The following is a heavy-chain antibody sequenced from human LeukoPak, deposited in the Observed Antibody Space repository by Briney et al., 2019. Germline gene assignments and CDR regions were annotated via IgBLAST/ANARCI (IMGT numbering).Heavy chain of an antibody. V-gene: IGHV3-9*01. CDR3: AKDENRGGATPLDY. CDR2: INWNSDNI. J-gene: IGHJ4*02. Sequence: PGGSLRLSCAASRFNFDDYAMHWVRQAPGKGLEWVSGINWNSDNIGYADSVKGRFTISRDNSKNSLYLQMNSLRTEDAAFYYCAKDENRGGATPLDYWGQGTLVTVSS. D-gene: IGHD1-26*01. CDR1: RFNFDDYA.